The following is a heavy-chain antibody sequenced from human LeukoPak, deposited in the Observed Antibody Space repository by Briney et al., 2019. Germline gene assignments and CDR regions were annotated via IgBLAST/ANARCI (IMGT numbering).Heavy chain of an antibody. CDR3: ARVGGTYYYDSSGYDYPFDI. J-gene: IGHJ3*02. CDR2: INPSGGST. V-gene: IGHV1-46*01. Sequence: ASVKVSCKASGYTFTSYYMHWVRQAPGQGLEWMGIINPSGGSTSYAQKFQGRVTMTRDTSTSTVYMELSSLRSEDTAVYYCARVGGTYYYDSSGYDYPFDIWGQGTMVTVSS. CDR1: GYTFTSYY. D-gene: IGHD3-22*01.